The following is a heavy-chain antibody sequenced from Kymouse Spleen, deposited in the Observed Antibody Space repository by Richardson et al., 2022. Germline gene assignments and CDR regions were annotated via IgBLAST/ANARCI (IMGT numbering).Heavy chain of an antibody. CDR3: AKGGMITMVRGVIDY. CDR1: GFTFSSYG. Sequence: QVQLVESGGGVVQPGRSLRLSCAASGFTFSSYGMHWVRQAPGKGLEWVAVISYDGSNKYYADSVKGRFTISRDNSKNTLYLQMNSLRAEDTAVYYCAKGGMITMVRGVIDYWGQGTLVTVSS. J-gene: IGHJ4*02. CDR2: ISYDGSNK. D-gene: IGHD3-10*01. V-gene: IGHV3-30*18.